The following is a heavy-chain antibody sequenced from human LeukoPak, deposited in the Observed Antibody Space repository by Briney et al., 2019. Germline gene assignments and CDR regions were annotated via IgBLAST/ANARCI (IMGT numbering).Heavy chain of an antibody. CDR1: GFIFGDYA. Sequence: GGSLRLSCAASGFIFGDYAMHWVRQAPGKGLEWVAAIAFDDTDRYYIDSVKGRFTISRDDSKNTLYLQMNSLRAEDTAVYYCAITPAGGSWLWGQGTLVTVSS. J-gene: IGHJ4*02. CDR3: AITPAGGSWL. D-gene: IGHD6-13*01. CDR2: IAFDDTDR. V-gene: IGHV3-30*14.